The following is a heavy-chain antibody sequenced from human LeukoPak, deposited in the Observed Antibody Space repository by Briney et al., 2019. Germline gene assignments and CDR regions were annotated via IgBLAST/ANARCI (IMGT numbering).Heavy chain of an antibody. CDR2: IKSKTDGGTT. J-gene: IGHJ4*02. CDR3: ARRVGYGDFDY. V-gene: IGHV3-15*01. CDR1: GFTFSNAW. D-gene: IGHD5-12*01. Sequence: PGGSLRLSCAASGFTFSNAWMSWVRQAPGKGLEWVGRIKSKTDGGTTDYAAPVKGRFTISRDDSKNTLYLQMNSLKTEDTAVYYCARRVGYGDFDYWGQGTLVTVSS.